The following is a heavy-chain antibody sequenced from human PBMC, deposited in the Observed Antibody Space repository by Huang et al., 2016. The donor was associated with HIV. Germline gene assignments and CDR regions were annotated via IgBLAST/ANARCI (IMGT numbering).Heavy chain of an antibody. Sequence: EVRLVQSGAEVKKPGESLKISCKGSGYSFTTYWIGWVRQVPGKGLEWMGIIYPVNSDVRYSPSFKGQVTISADRSISTAYLQWSSLEASDTAMYYCARHQPRSSGWYRDTWGQGTLVTVSS. CDR2: IYPVNSDV. CDR1: GYSFTTYW. J-gene: IGHJ5*02. V-gene: IGHV5-51*01. D-gene: IGHD6-19*01. CDR3: ARHQPRSSGWYRDT.